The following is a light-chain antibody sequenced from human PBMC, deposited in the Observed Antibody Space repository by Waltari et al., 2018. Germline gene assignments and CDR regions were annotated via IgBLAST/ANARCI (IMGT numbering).Light chain of an antibody. CDR2: GGT. J-gene: IGLJ3*02. V-gene: IGLV1-40*01. CDR3: QSYDTSLSVV. CDR1: GSNIGAGDT. Sequence: QSVLTQPPSVSGAPGQRVTISCTGSGSNIGAGDTVHWCQQLPRAAPKLLIYGGTSRPLGVPARFFGSTSGTSASLAITGLQAEDEADYYCQSYDTSLSVVFGGGTKLTVL.